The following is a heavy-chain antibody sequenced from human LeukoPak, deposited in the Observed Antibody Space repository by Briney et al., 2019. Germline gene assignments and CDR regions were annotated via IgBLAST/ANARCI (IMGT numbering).Heavy chain of an antibody. CDR2: IYVTGT. V-gene: IGHV4-59*08. D-gene: IGHD3-16*02. Sequence: SESLSLTCTASGVSIGTYYWSWIRQSPGKGLEWIGYIYVTGTRYNPYLQSRVTISVDRSRNQFFLKMSFVTAADTAVYYCARHIGGGIEDMDVWGKGTKVIVSS. CDR3: ARHIGGGIEDMDV. J-gene: IGHJ6*03. CDR1: GVSIGTYY.